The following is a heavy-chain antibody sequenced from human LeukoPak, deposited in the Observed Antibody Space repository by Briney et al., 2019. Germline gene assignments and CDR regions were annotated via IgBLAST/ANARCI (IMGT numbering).Heavy chain of an antibody. D-gene: IGHD6-19*01. CDR3: ARQRIAVTVGGDFDY. V-gene: IGHV3-48*03. CDR2: NINGGSII. CDR1: GFTFSDYE. Sequence: GGSLRLSCAVSGFTFSDYEMNWVRQAPGKGLEWVAYNINGGSIIYYGDSVKGRFTISRDNAKNSLHLQMNSLRAEDTAVYYCARQRIAVTVGGDFDYWGQGTLVTVSS. J-gene: IGHJ4*02.